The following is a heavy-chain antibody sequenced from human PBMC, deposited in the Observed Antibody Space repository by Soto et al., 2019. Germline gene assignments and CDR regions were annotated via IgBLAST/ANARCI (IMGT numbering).Heavy chain of an antibody. CDR2: INHSGST. CDR3: AVTYYYYGMDV. Sequence: SETLSLTCAVYGGSFSVYYWSWIRHPPGKGLEWIGEINHSGSTNYNPSLKSRVTISVDTSKNQFSLKLSSVTAADTAVYYCAVTYYYYGMDVWGQGTTVTVSS. D-gene: IGHD2-21*02. CDR1: GGSFSVYY. V-gene: IGHV4-34*01. J-gene: IGHJ6*02.